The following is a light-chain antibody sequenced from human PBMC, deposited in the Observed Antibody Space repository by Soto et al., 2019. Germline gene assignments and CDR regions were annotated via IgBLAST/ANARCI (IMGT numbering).Light chain of an antibody. CDR2: AAS. CDR1: QSISSY. CDR3: QQSYTTLSA. Sequence: DIQMTQSPSSLSASVGDRVTITCRPSQSISSYLNWYQQKRGKAPKLLIYAASSLQSGVPSRFSGSESGTDFTLTINSLQPEDSATYYCQQSYTTLSAFGQGTKVEIK. J-gene: IGKJ1*01. V-gene: IGKV1-39*01.